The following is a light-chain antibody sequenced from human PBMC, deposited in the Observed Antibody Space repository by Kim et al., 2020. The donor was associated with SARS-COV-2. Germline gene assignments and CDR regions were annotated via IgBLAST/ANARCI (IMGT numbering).Light chain of an antibody. Sequence: QSVTISCTGTLSDVGGYDYVSWYQQYPGKAPKLLIYEVSKRPSGVPDRFSGSKSGNTASLTVSGLQAEDEADYYCSSYAGSSNFVLFGGGTQLTVL. V-gene: IGLV2-8*01. J-gene: IGLJ2*01. CDR3: SSYAGSSNFVL. CDR1: LSDVGGYDY. CDR2: EVS.